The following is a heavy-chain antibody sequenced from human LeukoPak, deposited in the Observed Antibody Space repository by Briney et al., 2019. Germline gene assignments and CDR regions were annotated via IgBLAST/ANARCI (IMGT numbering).Heavy chain of an antibody. J-gene: IGHJ4*02. V-gene: IGHV3-43*02. CDR1: GFTFDDYA. CDR2: ISGDGGST. CDR3: AKDYDFWSGFDY. D-gene: IGHD3-3*01. Sequence: PGGSLRLSCAASGFTFDDYAMHWVRQAPGKGLEWVSLISGDGGSTYYADSVKGRFAISRDNSKNSLYLQMNSLRTEDTALYYCAKDYDFWSGFDYWGQGTLVTVSS.